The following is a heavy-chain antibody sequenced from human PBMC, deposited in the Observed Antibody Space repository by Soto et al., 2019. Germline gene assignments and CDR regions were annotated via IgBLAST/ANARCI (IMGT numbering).Heavy chain of an antibody. Sequence: GASVKVSCKASRGTFSSYAISWVRQAPGQGLEWMGGIIPIFGTANYAQKFQGRVTITADESTSTAYMELSSLRSEDTAVYYCARDGTSGSESIFDYWGQGTLVTVSS. CDR1: RGTFSSYA. CDR2: IIPIFGTA. V-gene: IGHV1-69*13. CDR3: ARDGTSGSESIFDY. J-gene: IGHJ4*02. D-gene: IGHD1-1*01.